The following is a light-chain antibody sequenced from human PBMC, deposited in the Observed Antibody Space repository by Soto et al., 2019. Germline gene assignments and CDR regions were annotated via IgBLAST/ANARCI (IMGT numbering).Light chain of an antibody. Sequence: DIQMTQSPSSLSASVGDRVTITCRARQSIASYLNWYQQKPGKAPKLLIYAASSLQYGVPSRFSGSGSGTDFTLTISSLQPEDSATYYCQQSSTFGQGTKLEI. CDR2: AAS. CDR1: QSIASY. V-gene: IGKV1-39*01. CDR3: QQSST. J-gene: IGKJ2*01.